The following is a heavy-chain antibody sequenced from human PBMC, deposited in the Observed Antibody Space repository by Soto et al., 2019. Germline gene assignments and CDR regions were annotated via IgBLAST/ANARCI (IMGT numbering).Heavy chain of an antibody. V-gene: IGHV3-7*05. CDR2: IKQDGSEK. CDR1: GFTFSSYW. J-gene: IGHJ4*02. CDR3: ARVAPAPMFTPYYFDY. D-gene: IGHD2-2*01. Sequence: EVQLVESGGGLVQPGGSLRLSCAASGFTFSSYWMSWVRQAPGKGLEWVANIKQDGSEKYYVDSLKRRFTISRDNAKNSMYLEMNCLRAEDTAVYYCARVAPAPMFTPYYFDYFGQGTMVVVSS.